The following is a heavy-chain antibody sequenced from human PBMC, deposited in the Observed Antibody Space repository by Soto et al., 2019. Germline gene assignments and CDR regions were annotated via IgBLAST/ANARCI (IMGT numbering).Heavy chain of an antibody. CDR1: GGSFSGYY. CDR3: ARAGLISGSGSYYSTLRGDYFYYMDV. J-gene: IGHJ6*03. D-gene: IGHD3-10*01. CDR2: INHSGST. V-gene: IGHV4-34*01. Sequence: SETLSLTCAVYGGSFSGYYWSWIRQPPGKGLEWIGEINHSGSTNYNPSLKSRVTISVDTSKNQFSLKLSSVTAADTAVYYCARAGLISGSGSYYSTLRGDYFYYMDVWGKGTTVTVSS.